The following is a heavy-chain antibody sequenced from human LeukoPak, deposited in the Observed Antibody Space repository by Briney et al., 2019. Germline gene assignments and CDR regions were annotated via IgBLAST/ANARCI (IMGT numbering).Heavy chain of an antibody. D-gene: IGHD3-9*01. V-gene: IGHV1-69*13. Sequence: SVKVSCKASGGTFSSYSITWVRQAPGQGLEWMGGIIPIFDTPNYVQKFQGRVTITADESTSTAYMELSSLRSEDTAVYYCARANYDIFTGYVNYYHYYYMDVWGKGTTVTVSS. J-gene: IGHJ6*03. CDR2: IIPIFDTP. CDR1: GGTFSSYS. CDR3: ARANYDIFTGYVNYYHYYYMDV.